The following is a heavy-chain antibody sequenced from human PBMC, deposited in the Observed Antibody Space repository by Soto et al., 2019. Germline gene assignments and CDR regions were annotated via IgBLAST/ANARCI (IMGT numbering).Heavy chain of an antibody. Sequence: SVKVSCKASGGTFSSYAISWVRQAPGQGLEWMGGIIPIFGTANYAQKFQGRVTITADESTSTAYMELSSLRSEDTAVYYCASTRRGYYYYGMDVWGQGTKVTVSS. CDR2: IIPIFGTA. CDR3: ASTRRGYYYYGMDV. CDR1: GGTFSSYA. V-gene: IGHV1-69*13. J-gene: IGHJ6*02.